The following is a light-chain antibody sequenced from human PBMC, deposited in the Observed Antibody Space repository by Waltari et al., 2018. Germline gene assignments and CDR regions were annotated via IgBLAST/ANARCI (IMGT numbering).Light chain of an antibody. CDR3: SSESSDKVVL. CDR1: SNDVGFSNS. CDR2: DVS. J-gene: IGLJ3*02. Sequence: QSALTQPAFVSGSPGQSVTISCTGTSNDVGFSNSVSWYQDHPGQGPKVIIYDVSDRPSGVSARFSGSKSGNTASLTISGLQAEDEADYYCSSESSDKVVLFGGGTKVTVL. V-gene: IGLV2-14*03.